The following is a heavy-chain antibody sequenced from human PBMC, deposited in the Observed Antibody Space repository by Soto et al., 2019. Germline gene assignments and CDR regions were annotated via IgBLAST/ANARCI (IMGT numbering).Heavy chain of an antibody. CDR2: IYRGGGT. V-gene: IGHV3-53*01. CDR1: GFTVSSNY. J-gene: IGHJ4*02. Sequence: GGSLRLSCAASGFTVSSNYMSWVRQAPGKGLEWVSVIYRGGGTYYADSVKGRFTISRDNSKNMLYIQMNSLRAEDTAAYYCARSGYTSSWTGYYFDYWGQGTLVTVSS. CDR3: ARSGYTSSWTGYYFDY. D-gene: IGHD6-13*01.